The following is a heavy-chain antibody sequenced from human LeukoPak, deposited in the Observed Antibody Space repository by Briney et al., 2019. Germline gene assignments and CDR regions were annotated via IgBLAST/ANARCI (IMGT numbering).Heavy chain of an antibody. CDR2: IYYSGST. CDR3: ARDLWLFYY. J-gene: IGHJ4*02. CDR1: GGSISSSSYY. V-gene: IGHV4-39*02. D-gene: IGHD3-22*01. Sequence: SETLSLTCTVSGGSISSSSYYWGWIRQPPGKGLEWIGSIYYSGSTYYNPSLKSRVTISVDTSKNQFSLKLSSVTAADTAVYYCARDLWLFYYWGQGTLVTVSS.